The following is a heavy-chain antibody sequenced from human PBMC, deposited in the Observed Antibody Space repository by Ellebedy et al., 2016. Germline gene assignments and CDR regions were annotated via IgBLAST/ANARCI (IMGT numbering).Heavy chain of an antibody. CDR2: MNPNSGHT. Sequence: ASVKVSCKASGYTFTNYDVNWVRQATGQGLEWMGWMNPNSGHTGYAQKFQGRVTMTRNIPISTAYLELSSLRSEDTAVYYCARATYDSWDAFDIWGQGTVVTVSS. CDR3: ARATYDSWDAFDI. J-gene: IGHJ3*02. V-gene: IGHV1-8*01. D-gene: IGHD3-22*01. CDR1: GYTFTNYD.